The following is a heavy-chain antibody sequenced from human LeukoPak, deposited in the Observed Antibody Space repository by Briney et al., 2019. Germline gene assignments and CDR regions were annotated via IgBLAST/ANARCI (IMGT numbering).Heavy chain of an antibody. D-gene: IGHD3-3*01. CDR2: ISSSSSTI. CDR1: GFSFTDYP. Sequence: GGSLRLSCATSGFSFTDYPMNWVRQAPGKGLEWVSYISSSSSTIYYADSVKGRFTISRDNARNSLYLQMNSLRDEDTAVYYCARDYWFFDWGQGTLVTVSS. J-gene: IGHJ4*02. V-gene: IGHV3-48*02. CDR3: ARDYWFFD.